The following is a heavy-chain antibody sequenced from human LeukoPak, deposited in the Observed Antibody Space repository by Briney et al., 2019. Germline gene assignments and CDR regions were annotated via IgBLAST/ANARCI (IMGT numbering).Heavy chain of an antibody. CDR2: IYYSGST. D-gene: IGHD5-18*01. CDR3: ARLNVDTTMAHDY. CDR1: GGSISSYY. V-gene: IGHV4-59*01. Sequence: SETLSLTCTVSGGSISSYYWNWIRQPPGKGLEWIGYIYYSGSTNHNPSLKSQVTISVDTSKNQFSLKLSSVTAADTAVYYCARLNVDTTMAHDYWGQGTLVTVSS. J-gene: IGHJ4*02.